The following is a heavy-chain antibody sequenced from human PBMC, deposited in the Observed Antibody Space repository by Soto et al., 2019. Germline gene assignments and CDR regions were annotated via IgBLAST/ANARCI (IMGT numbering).Heavy chain of an antibody. CDR2: IWYDGSNK. CDR1: GFTFSSYG. Sequence: GGSLRLSCAASGFTFSSYGMHWVRQAPGKGLEWVAVIWYDGSNKYYADSVKGRLTISRDNSKNTLYLQMNSLRAEDTAVYYCARDLESSLNWFDPWGQGTLVTVSS. J-gene: IGHJ5*02. CDR3: ARDLESSLNWFDP. V-gene: IGHV3-33*01. D-gene: IGHD1-1*01.